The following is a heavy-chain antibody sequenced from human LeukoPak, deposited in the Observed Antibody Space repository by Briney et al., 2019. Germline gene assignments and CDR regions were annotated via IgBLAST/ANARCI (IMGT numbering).Heavy chain of an antibody. D-gene: IGHD5-12*01. CDR1: GFTFSSYS. J-gene: IGHJ4*02. V-gene: IGHV3-21*01. CDR3: AREFYGGYDWSLVGY. CDR2: ISSSSSYI. Sequence: GGSLRLSCAASGFTFSSYSMNWVRQAPGKGLEWVSSISSSSSYIYYADSVKGRFTISRDNAKNSLYLQMNSLRAEDTAVYYCAREFYGGYDWSLVGYWGQGTLVTASS.